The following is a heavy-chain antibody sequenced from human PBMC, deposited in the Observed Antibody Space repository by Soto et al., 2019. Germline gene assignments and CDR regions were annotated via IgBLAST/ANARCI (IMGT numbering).Heavy chain of an antibody. V-gene: IGHV4-59*01. CDR3: ARTYCTNGVCSPFDY. CDR2: IYSSGTT. CDR1: DGSISSYY. J-gene: IGHJ4*02. D-gene: IGHD2-8*01. Sequence: PSETLSLTCTVSDGSISSYYWSWVRQPPGKGLEWIGYIYSSGTTYYNPSLKSRVTLSVDTSKTQFSLGLRSVTAADTAVYYCARTYCTNGVCSPFDYWGQGTLVTVSS.